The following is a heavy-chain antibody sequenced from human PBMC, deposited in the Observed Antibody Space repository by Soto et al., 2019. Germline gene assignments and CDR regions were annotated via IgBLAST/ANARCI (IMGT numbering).Heavy chain of an antibody. CDR1: GFTFSSYG. V-gene: IGHV3-30*18. J-gene: IGHJ3*02. D-gene: IGHD3-16*02. CDR3: AKDLNRYDYVWGSYRLPDDAFDI. CDR2: ISYDGSNK. Sequence: QVQLVESGGGVVQPGRSLRLSCAASGFTFSSYGMHWVRQAPGKGLEWVAVISYDGSNKYYADSVKGRFTISRDNSKTTLYLQMNSLRAEDTAVYYCAKDLNRYDYVWGSYRLPDDAFDIWGQGTMVTVSS.